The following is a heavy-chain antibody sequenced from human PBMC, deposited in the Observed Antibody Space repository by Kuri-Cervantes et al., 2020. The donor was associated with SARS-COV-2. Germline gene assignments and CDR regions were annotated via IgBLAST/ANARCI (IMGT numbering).Heavy chain of an antibody. V-gene: IGHV3-30*02. CDR1: GFTFSSYG. D-gene: IGHD3-3*01. J-gene: IGHJ6*03. CDR2: IRYDGSNK. CDR3: AKDRPYYDFWSGYSTNPSHYYYYYMDV. Sequence: GGSLRLSCAASGFTFSSYGMHWVRQAPGKGLEWVAFIRYDGSNKYYADSVKGRFTISRDNAKNSLYLQMNSLRAEDTAVYYCAKDRPYYDFWSGYSTNPSHYYYYYMDVWGKGTTVTVSS.